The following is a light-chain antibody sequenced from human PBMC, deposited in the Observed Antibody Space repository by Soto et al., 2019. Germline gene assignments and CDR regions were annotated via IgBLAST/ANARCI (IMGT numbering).Light chain of an antibody. V-gene: IGKV3-20*01. CDR2: DAS. CDR3: QQYASSPRT. CDR1: QSVDKDY. J-gene: IGKJ4*01. Sequence: EIVLTQSPGTLSLSPGERATLSCRASQSVDKDYLAWYQQKPGQAPRLLIYDASSRATGIPNRFSGSGSGTDFTLSISRLEPEDFAVYYCQQYASSPRTFGGGTKVEIK.